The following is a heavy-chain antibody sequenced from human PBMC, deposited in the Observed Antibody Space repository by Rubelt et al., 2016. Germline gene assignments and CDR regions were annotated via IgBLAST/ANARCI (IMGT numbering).Heavy chain of an antibody. CDR2: INHSGST. D-gene: IGHD6-6*01. V-gene: IGHV4-34*01. CDR3: ARGLRTRSIAARRIAFDI. J-gene: IGHJ3*02. Sequence: QVQLQQWGAGLLKPSETLSLTCAVYGGSFSGYYWSWIRQPPGKGLEWIGEINHSGSTNYNPSLKSRVTISVDTSKNQFSLKLSSVTAADTAVYYCARGLRTRSIAARRIAFDIWGQGTMVTVSS. CDR1: GGSFSGYY.